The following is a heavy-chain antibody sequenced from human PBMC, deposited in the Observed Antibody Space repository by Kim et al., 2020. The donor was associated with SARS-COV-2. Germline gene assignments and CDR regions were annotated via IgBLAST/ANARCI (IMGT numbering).Heavy chain of an antibody. D-gene: IGHD3-9*01. Sequence: SETLSLTCTVSGGSISSSSYYWGWIRQPPGKGLEWIGSIYYSGSTYYNPSLKSRVTISVDTSKNQFSLKLSSVTAADTAVYYCARGRGYFDWLLSIDYWG. J-gene: IGHJ4*01. V-gene: IGHV4-39*07. CDR2: IYYSGST. CDR1: GGSISSSSYY. CDR3: ARGRGYFDWLLSIDY.